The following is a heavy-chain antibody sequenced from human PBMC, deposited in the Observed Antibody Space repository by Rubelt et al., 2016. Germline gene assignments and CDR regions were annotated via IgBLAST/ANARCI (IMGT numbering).Heavy chain of an antibody. V-gene: IGHV3-23*01. CDR1: GFTFSIYA. CDR2: VSGGGDAA. J-gene: IGHJ4*02. D-gene: IGHD1-14*01. CDR3: AKGAGDFDY. Sequence: EVQLLESGGGLVQPGGSLRLSCAASGFTFSIYAMTWVRQAPGKGLEWVSTVSGGGDAAFYADSVKGRFTISKDNSRNTVYLQMNNLRVEDTAVYYCAKGAGDFDYWGQGTLVTVSS.